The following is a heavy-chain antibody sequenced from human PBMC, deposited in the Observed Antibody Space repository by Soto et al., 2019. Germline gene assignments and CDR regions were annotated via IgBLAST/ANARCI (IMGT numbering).Heavy chain of an antibody. V-gene: IGHV3-23*01. CDR1: GFTFSSYA. J-gene: IGHJ2*01. CDR3: AKDLPGHGQFLNWYFDL. CDR2: ISGSGGFT. Sequence: EVQLLESGGGLVQPGGSLRLSCAASGFTFSSYAMSWVRQAPGKGLEWVSAISGSGGFTYYSDSVKGRFTISRDNSKNTLYLRMNSLRAEDTAVYYCAKDLPGHGQFLNWYFDLWGRGTLVTVSS. D-gene: IGHD6-19*01.